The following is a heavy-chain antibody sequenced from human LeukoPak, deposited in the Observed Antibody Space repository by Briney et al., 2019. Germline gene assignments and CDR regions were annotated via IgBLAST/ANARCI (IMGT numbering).Heavy chain of an antibody. D-gene: IGHD3-10*01. CDR3: ARHIYPAGSPFDS. V-gene: IGHV4-59*08. CDR1: GDSISNNH. J-gene: IGHJ4*02. CDR2: ISYTGST. Sequence: PSETLSLTCTVSGDSISNNHWSWIRQPPGKGLEWMGYISYTGSTNYNPSLKSRLTISVDSAKDHFSLTLTSVTAADTALYCCARHIYPAGSPFDSWGQGTLVTVSS.